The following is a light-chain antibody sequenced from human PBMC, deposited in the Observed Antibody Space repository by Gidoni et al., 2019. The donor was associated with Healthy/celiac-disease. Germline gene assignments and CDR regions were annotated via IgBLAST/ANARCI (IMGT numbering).Light chain of an antibody. CDR2: KDS. CDR1: ALPKQY. J-gene: IGLJ2*01. CDR3: QSADSSGTYPGNVV. Sequence: SSELTQPPSVSVDPGQTARITCSGDALPKQYAYWYQQKPGQAPVLVIYKDSERPSGIPERFSGSSSGTTVTLTISGVQAEDEADYYCQSADSSGTYPGNVVFGGGTKLTVL. V-gene: IGLV3-25*03.